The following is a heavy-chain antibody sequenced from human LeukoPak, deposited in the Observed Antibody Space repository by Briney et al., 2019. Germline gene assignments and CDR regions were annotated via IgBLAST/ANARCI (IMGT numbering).Heavy chain of an antibody. CDR2: ISRSGSTK. V-gene: IGHV3-11*04. CDR3: AREQDIGLSLDY. J-gene: IGHJ4*02. Sequence: GGSLRLSCAASGFTFSDYNMRWIRQAPGKGLEGVSSISRSGSTKYYADSVKGRFTISRDNAENSLYLQLNRLRAEDTAVYYCAREQDIGLSLDYWGQGTLLTVSS. D-gene: IGHD2-15*01. CDR1: GFTFSDYN.